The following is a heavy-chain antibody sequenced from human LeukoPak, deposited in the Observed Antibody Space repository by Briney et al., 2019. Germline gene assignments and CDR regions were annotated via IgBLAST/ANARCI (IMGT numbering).Heavy chain of an antibody. J-gene: IGHJ3*02. V-gene: IGHV4-59*01. CDR3: ARDHHVGATRDAFDI. D-gene: IGHD1-26*01. Sequence: PSETLSLTCTVSGGSISSYYWSWTRQPPGKGLEWIGYIYYSGSTNYNPSLKSRVTISVDTSKNQFSLKLSSVTAADTAVYYCARDHHVGATRDAFDIWGQGTMVTVSS. CDR2: IYYSGST. CDR1: GGSISSYY.